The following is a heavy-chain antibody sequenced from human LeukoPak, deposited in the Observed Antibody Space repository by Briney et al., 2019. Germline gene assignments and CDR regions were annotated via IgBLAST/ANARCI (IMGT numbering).Heavy chain of an antibody. J-gene: IGHJ3*02. D-gene: IGHD6-19*01. Sequence: GGSLRLSCAASGFTFSSYWMSWIRRAPGKGLEWVANMNQGGNEKYYMDSVEGRFTIFRDNAKNSLFLQMNSLRAEDTAVYYCACPRGWHGYGAYDMWGQGTMVTVS. CDR2: MNQGGNEK. CDR3: ACPRGWHGYGAYDM. CDR1: GFTFSSYW. V-gene: IGHV3-7*05.